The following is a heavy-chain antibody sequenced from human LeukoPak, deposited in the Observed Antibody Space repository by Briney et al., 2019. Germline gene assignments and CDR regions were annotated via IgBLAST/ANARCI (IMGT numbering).Heavy chain of an antibody. CDR3: AREGLWFGLPQDY. CDR1: GFTFSSYW. V-gene: IGHV3-7*01. D-gene: IGHD3-10*01. CDR2: IKQDGSEK. J-gene: IGHJ4*02. Sequence: PGGSLRLSCAASGFTFSSYWMSWVRQAPGKGLEWVANIKQDGSEKYYVDSVKGRFTISRDNAKNSLYPQMNSLRAEDTAVYYCAREGLWFGLPQDYWGQGTLVTVSS.